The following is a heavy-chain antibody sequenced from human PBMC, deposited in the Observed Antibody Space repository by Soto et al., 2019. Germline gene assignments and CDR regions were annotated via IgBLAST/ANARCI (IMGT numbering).Heavy chain of an antibody. D-gene: IGHD5-18*01. V-gene: IGHV4-31*03. Sequence: SETLSLTCTVSGGSISSAAYYWSWIRQHPGKGLEWIGYISHSGSTYYNPSLRSRVIISVDTSKNQFSLSLTSVTAADTAVYYCAREYTYGSNFFDCWGQGALVTVS. CDR2: ISHSGST. CDR3: AREYTYGSNFFDC. J-gene: IGHJ4*02. CDR1: GGSISSAAYY.